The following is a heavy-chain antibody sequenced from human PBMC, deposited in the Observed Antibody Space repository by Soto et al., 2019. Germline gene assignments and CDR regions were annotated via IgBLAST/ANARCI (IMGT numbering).Heavy chain of an antibody. D-gene: IGHD3-9*01. CDR1: DGSLSPNY. CDR3: ARSLPLLRYFDWSPYYYYGMDV. V-gene: IGHV4-59*08. CDR2: IYYSGTT. J-gene: IGHJ6*02. Sequence: PSETLSLTCTVSDGSLSPNYWSWIRQPPGKGLEWLGYIYYSGTTTYNPSLQSRVTISVDTSKNQFSLKLSSVTAADTAVYYCARSLPLLRYFDWSPYYYYGMDVWGQGTTVTVSS.